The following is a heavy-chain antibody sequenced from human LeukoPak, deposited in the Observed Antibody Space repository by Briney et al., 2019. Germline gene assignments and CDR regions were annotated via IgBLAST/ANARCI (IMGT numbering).Heavy chain of an antibody. CDR2: IYYSGNT. D-gene: IGHD2-2*01. J-gene: IGHJ4*02. Sequence: SETLSLTCTVSGGSISSYYWSWIRQPPGKGLEWIGYIYYSGNTNYNPSLKSRVAISVDTSKNQFSLRLSSVTAADTAVYYCATTYCTSTSCYGPPNWGQGTLVTVSS. V-gene: IGHV4-59*12. CDR1: GGSISSYY. CDR3: ATTYCTSTSCYGPPN.